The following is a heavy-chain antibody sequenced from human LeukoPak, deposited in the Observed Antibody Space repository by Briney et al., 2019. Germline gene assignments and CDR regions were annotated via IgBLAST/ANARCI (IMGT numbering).Heavy chain of an antibody. CDR2: INPNSGDT. V-gene: IGHV1-2*02. Sequence: ASVKVSCKASGYTFTGYYMHWVRQAPGQGLEWMGWINPNSGDTNYAQKFQGRVTVTRDTSISTAYMELSWLRSDDTAVYYCARVGSSGWYVHPTLDYWGQGTLVTASS. CDR1: GYTFTGYY. D-gene: IGHD6-19*01. J-gene: IGHJ4*02. CDR3: ARVGSSGWYVHPTLDY.